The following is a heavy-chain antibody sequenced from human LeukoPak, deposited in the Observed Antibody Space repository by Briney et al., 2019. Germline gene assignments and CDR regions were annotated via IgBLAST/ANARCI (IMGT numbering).Heavy chain of an antibody. CDR1: GAALSEYY. Sequence: SETLSLTCAVYGAALSEYYWSWIRQSPGKGLEWIGEVAHKGPTVYSPTLNRKYNPSFKSRVTMSVDPSKNQSSLKLTSVTVADTATYYCVRQGTNSGYYLLDYWGQGHLVIVSS. D-gene: IGHD3-22*01. CDR2: VAHKGPTVYSPTLNR. CDR3: VRQGTNSGYYLLDY. V-gene: IGHV4-34*01. J-gene: IGHJ4*02.